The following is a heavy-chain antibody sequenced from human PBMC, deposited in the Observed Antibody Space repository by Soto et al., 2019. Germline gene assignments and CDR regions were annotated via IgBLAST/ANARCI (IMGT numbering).Heavy chain of an antibody. J-gene: IGHJ4*02. Sequence: QVQLVQSGAEVKKPGSSVKVSCKASGGTFSSYTISWVRQAPGQGLEWMGRIIPILGIANYAQKFQGRVTITAAKSTSTAYMELSSLRSEDTAVYYCAREGTAMVGSVAPFDYWGQGTLVTVSS. CDR2: IIPILGIA. D-gene: IGHD5-18*01. V-gene: IGHV1-69*08. CDR3: AREGTAMVGSVAPFDY. CDR1: GGTFSSYT.